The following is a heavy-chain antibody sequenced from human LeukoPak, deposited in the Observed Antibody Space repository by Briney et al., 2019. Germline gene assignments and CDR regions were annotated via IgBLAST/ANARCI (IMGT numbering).Heavy chain of an antibody. J-gene: IGHJ4*02. Sequence: GASVKVSCKASGYTFTGYYMHWVRQAPGQGLEWMGWINPNSGGANYAQKFQGRVTMTRDTSISTAYMELSRLRSDDTAVYFCARVGSAAATADYWGQGTLVTVSS. V-gene: IGHV1-2*02. D-gene: IGHD6-25*01. CDR1: GYTFTGYY. CDR3: ARVGSAAATADY. CDR2: INPNSGGA.